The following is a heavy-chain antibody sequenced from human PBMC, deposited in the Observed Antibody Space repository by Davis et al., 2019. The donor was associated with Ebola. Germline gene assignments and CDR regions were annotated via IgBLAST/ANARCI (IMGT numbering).Heavy chain of an antibody. Sequence: GESLKISCAASGFNFVNYGMHWVRQAPGKGLEWVAVMSSDGSIKYYAESVKGRFTVSRDNFMNTLFLDMNNLRPEDTAIFYCARGASAYQSYYFDFWGRGTPVTVSS. J-gene: IGHJ4*02. CDR2: MSSDGSIK. CDR1: GFNFVNYG. CDR3: ARGASAYQSYYFDF. D-gene: IGHD3-16*01. V-gene: IGHV3-30-3*01.